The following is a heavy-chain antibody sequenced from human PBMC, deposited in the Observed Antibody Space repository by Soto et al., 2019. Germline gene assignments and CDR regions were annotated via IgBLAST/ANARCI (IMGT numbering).Heavy chain of an antibody. CDR1: GGSFSGYY. CDR3: ASCGGSCYSHYYGMDV. Sequence: KTSETLSLTCAVYGGSFSGYYWSWIRQPPGKGLEWIGEINHSGSTNYNPSLKSRVTISVDTSKNQFSLKLSSVTAADTAVYYCASCGGSCYSHYYGMDVWGQGTTVTVSS. D-gene: IGHD2-15*01. J-gene: IGHJ6*02. V-gene: IGHV4-34*01. CDR2: INHSGST.